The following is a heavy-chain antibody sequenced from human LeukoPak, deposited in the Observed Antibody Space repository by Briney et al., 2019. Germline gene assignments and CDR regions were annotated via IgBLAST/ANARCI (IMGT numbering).Heavy chain of an antibody. J-gene: IGHJ4*02. CDR1: GYTFTNYE. CDR3: ARIVIRGTTADGGDY. V-gene: IGHV1-8*02. D-gene: IGHD1-14*01. CDR2: MNPNSGNT. Sequence: GASVKVSCKASGYTFTNYEINWVRQASGQGLEWMGWMNPNSGNTGYARKFQGRVTMTRDTSINTAYMELSSLRSDDTAVYYCARIVIRGTTADGGDYWGQGTLVTVSS.